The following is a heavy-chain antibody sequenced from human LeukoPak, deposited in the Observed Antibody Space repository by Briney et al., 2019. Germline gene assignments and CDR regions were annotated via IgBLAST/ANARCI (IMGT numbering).Heavy chain of an antibody. Sequence: GASVKVSCKASAGTFSSYAISWVRQAPGQGREWMGRIIPIPGIANYAQKFQGRVTINGDKSTSTAYMELSSLRSEDTAVYYCASDVRSGYYLYSFDYWGQGTLVTVSS. V-gene: IGHV1-69*04. D-gene: IGHD3-3*01. CDR3: ASDVRSGYYLYSFDY. CDR2: IIPIPGIA. J-gene: IGHJ4*02. CDR1: AGTFSSYA.